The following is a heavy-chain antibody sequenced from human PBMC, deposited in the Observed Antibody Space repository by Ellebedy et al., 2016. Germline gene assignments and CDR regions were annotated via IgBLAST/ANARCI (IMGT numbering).Heavy chain of an antibody. J-gene: IGHJ6*02. D-gene: IGHD2-2*01. CDR2: ISAYNGNT. CDR1: GYTFTSYG. Sequence: ASVKVSCKASGYTFTSYGISWVRQAPGQGLEWMGWISAYNGNTNYAQKLQGRVTMTRDTSTSTVYMELSSLRSEDTAVYYCARDIVVLPPATPRGLAYYYGMDVWGQGTTVTVSS. CDR3: ARDIVVLPPATPRGLAYYYGMDV. V-gene: IGHV1-18*01.